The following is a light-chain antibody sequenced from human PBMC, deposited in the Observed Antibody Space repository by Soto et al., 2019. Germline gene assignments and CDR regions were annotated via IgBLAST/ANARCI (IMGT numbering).Light chain of an antibody. CDR3: SSYTTSSTGV. CDR1: NSDVGKYNY. V-gene: IGLV2-14*01. Sequence: QSVLTQPASVSGSPGQSITISCTGTNSDVGKYNYVSWFQQHPGKAPKLMIFDVSNRPSGVSNRFSGSKSGNTASLTISGLQAEDEADYYCSSYTTSSTGVFGGGTKLTVL. CDR2: DVS. J-gene: IGLJ3*02.